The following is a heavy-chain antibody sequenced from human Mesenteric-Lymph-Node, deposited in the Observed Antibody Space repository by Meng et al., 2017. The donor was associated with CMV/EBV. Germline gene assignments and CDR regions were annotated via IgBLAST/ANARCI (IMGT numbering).Heavy chain of an antibody. D-gene: IGHD4-11*01. CDR1: GDSFTTYD. CDR2: MNPNSGTT. CDR3: AKDSNYVWFDP. J-gene: IGHJ5*02. Sequence: CKASGDSFTTYDINWVRQATGQGLEWMGWMNPNSGTTGYAQKFQGRVTFTRNISISTAYMELSGLRSEDTAVYYCAKDSNYVWFDPWGQGTLVTVSS. V-gene: IGHV1-8*03.